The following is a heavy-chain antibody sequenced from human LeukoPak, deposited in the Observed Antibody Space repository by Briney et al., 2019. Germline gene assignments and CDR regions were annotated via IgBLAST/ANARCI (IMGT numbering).Heavy chain of an antibody. Sequence: PSETLSLTCTVSGGSISSSIYYWGWIRQPPGKGLEWIGSIHYSGVTYYNPSLKSRVTIYVDTSRNHFSLTLRSVTAADTAVYYCARHLGPRAGLYYFDYWGQGTLVTVSS. V-gene: IGHV4-39*01. CDR3: ARHLGPRAGLYYFDY. CDR1: GGSISSSIYY. CDR2: IHYSGVT. J-gene: IGHJ4*02. D-gene: IGHD7-27*01.